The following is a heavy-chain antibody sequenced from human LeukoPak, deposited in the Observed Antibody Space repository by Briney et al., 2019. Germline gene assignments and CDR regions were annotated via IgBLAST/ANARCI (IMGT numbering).Heavy chain of an antibody. CDR1: GYTFTSYY. J-gene: IGHJ4*02. CDR3: ARGGPPYDYVWGSWWEYYFDY. D-gene: IGHD3-16*01. CDR2: INPSGGST. Sequence: ASVTVSCKASGYTFTSYYMHWVRQAPGQGLEWMGIINPSGGSTSYAQKFQGRVTMTRDTSTSTVYMELSSLRSEDTAVYYCARGGPPYDYVWGSWWEYYFDYWGQGTLVTVSS. V-gene: IGHV1-46*01.